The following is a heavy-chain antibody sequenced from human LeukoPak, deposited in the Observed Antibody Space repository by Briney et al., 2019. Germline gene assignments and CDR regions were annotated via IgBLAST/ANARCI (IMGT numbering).Heavy chain of an antibody. CDR3: ARSRLWFGELEFDP. J-gene: IGHJ5*02. CDR1: GGTFSSYA. V-gene: IGHV1-69*01. D-gene: IGHD3-10*01. Sequence: ASVKVSCKASGGTFSSYAISWVRQAPGQGLEWMGGIIPIFGTANYAQKFQGRVTITADESTSTAYMELSSLRSEDTAVYYCARSRLWFGELEFDPWGQGTLVTVSS. CDR2: IIPIFGTA.